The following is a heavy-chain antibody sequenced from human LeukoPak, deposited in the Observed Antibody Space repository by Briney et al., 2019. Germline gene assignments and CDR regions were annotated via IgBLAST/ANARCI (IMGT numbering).Heavy chain of an antibody. Sequence: GGSLRLSCTASGLTFSTSGFNWVRQAPGKGLEWVASIGPTGSDRYHADSIKGRFTISRDDANNFLYLQMNSLRAEDTAVYYCATEANGRHYDYWGQGTLLTVSS. J-gene: IGHJ4*02. CDR1: GLTFSTSG. D-gene: IGHD2-8*01. V-gene: IGHV3-21*06. CDR2: IGPTGSDR. CDR3: ATEANGRHYDY.